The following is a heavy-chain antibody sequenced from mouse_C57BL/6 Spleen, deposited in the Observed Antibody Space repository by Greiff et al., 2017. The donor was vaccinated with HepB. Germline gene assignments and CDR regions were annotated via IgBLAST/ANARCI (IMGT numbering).Heavy chain of an antibody. CDR2: IYPGDGDT. V-gene: IGHV1-82*01. CDR1: GYAFSSSW. D-gene: IGHD1-1*01. Sequence: QVQLQQSGPELVKPGASVKISCKASGYAFSSSWMNWVKQRPGKGLEWIGRIYPGDGDTNYNGKFKGKATLTADKSSSTAYMQLSSLTSEDSAVYFCAGVYYYGSSPPYAMDYWGQGTSVTVSS. CDR3: AGVYYYGSSPPYAMDY. J-gene: IGHJ4*01.